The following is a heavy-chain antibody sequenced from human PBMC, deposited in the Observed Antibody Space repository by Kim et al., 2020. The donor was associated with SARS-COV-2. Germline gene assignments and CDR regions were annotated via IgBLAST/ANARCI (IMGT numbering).Heavy chain of an antibody. D-gene: IGHD1-26*01. CDR1: GGSISSSSYY. V-gene: IGHV4-39*01. J-gene: IGHJ4*02. Sequence: SETLSLTCTVSGGSISSSSYYWGWIRQPPGKGLEWIGSIYYSGSTYYNPSLKSRVTISVDTSKNQFSLKLSSVTAADTAVYYCARRAGALFDYWGQGTLVTVSS. CDR2: IYYSGST. CDR3: ARRAGALFDY.